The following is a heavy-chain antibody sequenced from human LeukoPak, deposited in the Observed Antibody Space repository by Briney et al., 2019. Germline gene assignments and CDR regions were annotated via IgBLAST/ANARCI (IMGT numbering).Heavy chain of an antibody. D-gene: IGHD3-10*01. J-gene: IGHJ6*03. CDR1: GFTVSSNY. V-gene: IGHV3-7*01. Sequence: GGSLRLSCAASGFTVSSNYMTWVRQAPGKGLEWVANIKQDGSEKYYVDSVRGRFTISRDNAKNSLYLQMNSLRAEDTAVYYCARAGNYYYYMDVWGKGTTVTASS. CDR3: ARAGNYYYYMDV. CDR2: IKQDGSEK.